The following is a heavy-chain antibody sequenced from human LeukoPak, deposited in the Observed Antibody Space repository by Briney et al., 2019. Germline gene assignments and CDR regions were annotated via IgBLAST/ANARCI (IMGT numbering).Heavy chain of an antibody. Sequence: GGSLRLSCAASGFTFSDYYMSWIRQAPGKGLEWVSYISSSGSTIYYADSVKGRFTISRDNAKNSLYLQMNSLRAEDTAVYYCARRRSSVYDSWVFDYWGQGTLVTVSS. CDR2: ISSSGSTI. J-gene: IGHJ4*02. CDR1: GFTFSDYY. V-gene: IGHV3-11*01. CDR3: ARRRSSVYDSWVFDY. D-gene: IGHD5/OR15-5a*01.